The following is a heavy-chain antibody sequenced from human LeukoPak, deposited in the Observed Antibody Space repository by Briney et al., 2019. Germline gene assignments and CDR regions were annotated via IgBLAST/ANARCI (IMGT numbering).Heavy chain of an antibody. J-gene: IGHJ4*02. V-gene: IGHV4-34*01. CDR2: IHQSGNT. CDR1: DGSFSGYY. D-gene: IGHD2-21*01. Sequence: PSETLSLTCAVYDGSFSGYYWNWIRQPPGKGLEWIGEIHQSGNTNYNPSLKSRLTISVDTSKNQFSLRLNSVTTADTAVYYCAXXXXXXXXVYTRRSTYSFDYWGQGTLVTVSS. CDR3: AXXXXXXXXVYTRRSTYSFDY.